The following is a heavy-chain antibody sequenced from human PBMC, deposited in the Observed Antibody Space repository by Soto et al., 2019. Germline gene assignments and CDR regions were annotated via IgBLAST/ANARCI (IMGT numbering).Heavy chain of an antibody. V-gene: IGHV3-23*01. Sequence: EVQMLESGGGLVQPGGSLRLSCAASGFTFSNYAMSWVRQAPGKGLDLVSTISGSGGSTYYADSVKGRFSISRDNSKKTLYLEMDSLRAEDTAVYYCAKKTSYGSGTPDYWGQGTLVTVSS. J-gene: IGHJ4*02. D-gene: IGHD3-10*01. CDR2: ISGSGGST. CDR1: GFTFSNYA. CDR3: AKKTSYGSGTPDY.